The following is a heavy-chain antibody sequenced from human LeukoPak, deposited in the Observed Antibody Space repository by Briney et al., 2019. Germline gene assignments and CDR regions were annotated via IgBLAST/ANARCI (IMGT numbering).Heavy chain of an antibody. D-gene: IGHD2-2*02. V-gene: IGHV1-8*03. CDR1: GYTFTSYD. CDR2: MNPNSGNT. CDR3: ARKMGPVPAAIRFGYYYYMDV. Sequence: ASVKVSCEASGYTFTSYDINWVRQATGQGLEWMGWMNPNSGNTGYAQKFQGRVTITRNTSISTAYMELSSLRSEDTAVYYCARKMGPVPAAIRFGYYYYMDVWGKGTTVTVSS. J-gene: IGHJ6*03.